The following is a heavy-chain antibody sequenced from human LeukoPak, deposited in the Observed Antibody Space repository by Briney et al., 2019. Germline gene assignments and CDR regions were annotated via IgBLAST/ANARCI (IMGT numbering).Heavy chain of an antibody. Sequence: GGSPRLSCAASGFTFSSYAMSWVRQAPGKGLEWVSAISGSGGSTYYADSVKGRFTISRDNSKNTLYLQMNSLRAEDTAVYYCAKDLGAPHRVYYMDVWGKGTTVTVSS. D-gene: IGHD3-16*01. CDR3: AKDLGAPHRVYYMDV. V-gene: IGHV3-23*01. J-gene: IGHJ6*03. CDR1: GFTFSSYA. CDR2: ISGSGGST.